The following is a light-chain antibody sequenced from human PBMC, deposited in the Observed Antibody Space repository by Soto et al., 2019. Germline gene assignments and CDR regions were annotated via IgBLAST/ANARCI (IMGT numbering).Light chain of an antibody. CDR1: TSDVGCYDY. V-gene: IGLV2-11*01. CDR3: CSYAGDFYV. Sequence: QSALTQPRSVSGSPGQSVAISCTGTTSDVGCYDYVSWHQQHPGKAPELIIFDVSKRPSGVPDRFSGSKSGNTASLTISGLQAVDEADYFCCSYAGDFYVFGSGTKLTVL. CDR2: DVS. J-gene: IGLJ1*01.